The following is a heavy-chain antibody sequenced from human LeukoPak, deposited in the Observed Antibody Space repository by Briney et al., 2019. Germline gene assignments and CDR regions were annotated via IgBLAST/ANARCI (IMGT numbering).Heavy chain of an antibody. CDR1: GFTFDDYA. Sequence: PGRSLRLSCAASGFTFDDYAMHWVRQAPGKGLEWVSGISWNSGSIGYADSVKGRFTISRDNAKNSLYLQMNSLRAEDTALYYCAKGNDSSGYYPFLPYWGQGTLVTVSS. CDR3: AKGNDSSGYYPFLPY. J-gene: IGHJ4*02. D-gene: IGHD3-22*01. CDR2: ISWNSGSI. V-gene: IGHV3-9*01.